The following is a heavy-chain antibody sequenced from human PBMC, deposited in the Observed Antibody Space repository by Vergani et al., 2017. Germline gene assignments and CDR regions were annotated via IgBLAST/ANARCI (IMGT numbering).Heavy chain of an antibody. V-gene: IGHV3-23*01. CDR1: GFSFTTYA. J-gene: IGHJ5*01. D-gene: IGHD1-1*01. CDR2: INTNGDST. Sequence: EVQLLESGGDFVQPGGSLRLSCAASGFSFTTYAMSLVRQAPGKGLEWVSTINTNGDSTRYGDSVKGRFTISRDNSKSTLYLQMNSLRAEDTAIYYCAKGGWNYWFDSWGQGTLVIVS. CDR3: AKGGWNYWFDS.